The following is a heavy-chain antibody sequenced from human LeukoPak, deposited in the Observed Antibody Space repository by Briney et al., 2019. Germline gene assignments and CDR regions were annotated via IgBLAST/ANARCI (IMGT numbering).Heavy chain of an antibody. CDR3: ARARGNGEYNWFDP. CDR2: MNPNSGNT. D-gene: IGHD4-23*01. V-gene: IGHV1-8*01. Sequence: ASVKVSCKASGYTFTSYDINWVRQATGQGLEWMGWMNPNSGNTGYAQKFRGRVTMTRNTSISTAYMELSSLRSEDTAVYYCARARGNGEYNWFDPWGQGTLVTVSS. J-gene: IGHJ5*02. CDR1: GYTFTSYD.